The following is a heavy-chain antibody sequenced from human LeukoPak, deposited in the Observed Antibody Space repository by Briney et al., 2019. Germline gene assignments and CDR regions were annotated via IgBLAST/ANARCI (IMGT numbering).Heavy chain of an antibody. CDR3: AKGPQQLVPGGMDV. CDR1: GFTFSNYA. Sequence: GGSLRLSCAASGFTFSNYAMSWVRQAPGKGLEWVSAISGSGGSTYYADSVKGRFTISRDNSKNTLYLQMNSLRAEDTAVYYCAKGPQQLVPGGMDVWGKGTTVTVSS. J-gene: IGHJ6*03. D-gene: IGHD6-13*01. CDR2: ISGSGGST. V-gene: IGHV3-23*01.